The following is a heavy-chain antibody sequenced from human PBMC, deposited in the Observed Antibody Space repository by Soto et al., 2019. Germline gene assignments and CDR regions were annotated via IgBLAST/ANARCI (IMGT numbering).Heavy chain of an antibody. Sequence: PGGSLRLSCAASGFTFSDYYMSWIRQAPGKGLEWVSYISSSGSTIYYADSVKGRFTISRDNAKNSLYLQMNSLRAEDTAVYYCARDSSGWYNYYYYMDVWGKGTTVTVS. V-gene: IGHV3-11*01. D-gene: IGHD6-19*01. CDR3: ARDSSGWYNYYYYMDV. J-gene: IGHJ6*03. CDR1: GFTFSDYY. CDR2: ISSSGSTI.